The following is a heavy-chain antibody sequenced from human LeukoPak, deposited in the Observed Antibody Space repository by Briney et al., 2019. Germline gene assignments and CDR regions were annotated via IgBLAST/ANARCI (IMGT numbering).Heavy chain of an antibody. CDR1: GGSISSYY. V-gene: IGHV4-4*07. CDR3: ARDLRSQNSNYYYYYMDV. J-gene: IGHJ6*03. D-gene: IGHD1-26*01. Sequence: PSETLSLTCTVSGGSISSYYWSWIWQPAGKGLEWIGRIYTSGSTNYNPSLKSRVTMSVDTSKNQFSLKLSSVTAADTAVYYCARDLRSQNSNYYYYYMDVWGKGTTVTVSS. CDR2: IYTSGST.